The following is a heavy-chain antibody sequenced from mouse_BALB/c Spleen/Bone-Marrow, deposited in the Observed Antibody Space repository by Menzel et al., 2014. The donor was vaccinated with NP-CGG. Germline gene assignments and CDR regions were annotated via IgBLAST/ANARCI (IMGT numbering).Heavy chain of an antibody. D-gene: IGHD2-14*01. CDR3: AAYYRYLAWFAY. CDR2: IDPASGNT. Sequence: VQLQQSGAELVKPGASVKLSCTASGFNIKDTYMHWEKQRPEQGLEWIGRIDPASGNTKYDPKFQGKATITADTSSNTAYLQLSSLTSEDTAVYYCAAYYRYLAWFAYWGQGTLVTVSA. J-gene: IGHJ3*01. V-gene: IGHV14-3*02. CDR1: GFNIKDTY.